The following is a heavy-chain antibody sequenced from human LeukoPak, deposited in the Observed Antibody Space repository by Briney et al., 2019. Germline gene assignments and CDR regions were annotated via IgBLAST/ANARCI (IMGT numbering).Heavy chain of an antibody. J-gene: IGHJ5*02. V-gene: IGHV4-30-4*08. CDR3: ARGRRRYNWFDA. D-gene: IGHD3-10*01. CDR1: GGSISSGDYY. Sequence: PSETLSLTCTVSGGSISSGDYYWSWIRQPPGKGLEWIGYIYYSGSTYYNPSLKSRVTISVDTSKNQFSLKLSSVTAADTAVYYCARGRRRYNWFDAWGQGTPVTVSS. CDR2: IYYSGST.